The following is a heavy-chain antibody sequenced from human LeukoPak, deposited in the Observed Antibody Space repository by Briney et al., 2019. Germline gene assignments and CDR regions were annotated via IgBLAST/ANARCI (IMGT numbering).Heavy chain of an antibody. J-gene: IGHJ4*02. D-gene: IGHD6-19*01. Sequence: SETLSLTCAVYGGSFSGYYWSWIRQPPGKGLEWIGEINHSGSTNYNPSLKSRVTISVDTSKNQFSLKLSSVTAADTAVYYCARGPRYGSVTHWAQGTLVTVSS. CDR1: GGSFSGYY. V-gene: IGHV4-34*01. CDR2: INHSGST. CDR3: ARGPRYGSVTH.